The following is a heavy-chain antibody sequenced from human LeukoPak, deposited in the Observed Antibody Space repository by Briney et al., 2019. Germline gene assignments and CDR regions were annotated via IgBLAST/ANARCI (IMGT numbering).Heavy chain of an antibody. J-gene: IGHJ1*01. CDR2: IYATGTT. CDR3: AREGGGSNRCLD. V-gene: IGHV4-4*07. D-gene: IGHD3-16*02. CDR1: SRSISGYF. Sequence: NPSETLSLTCTVSSRSISGYFWIWMPQPAGKGREWIGRIYATGTTNYNPSLKSCVTMSVDTSKNQFSLNLTSVTAADTAVYYCAREGGGSNRCLDWGQGTLVTVSS.